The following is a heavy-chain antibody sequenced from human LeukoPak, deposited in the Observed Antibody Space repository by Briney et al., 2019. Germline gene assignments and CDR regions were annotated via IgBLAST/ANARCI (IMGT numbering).Heavy chain of an antibody. CDR2: ISGDGRST. CDR3: ARAPWELDD. CDR1: GFTFSSNW. D-gene: IGHD1-26*01. Sequence: GGSLRLSCAASGFTFSSNWMHWVRQAPGKGLVWVSRISGDGRSTNYADSVKGRFSISRDNAKNTLYLQMNSRRAEDTAVYYCARAPWELDDWGQGTLVTVSS. V-gene: IGHV3-74*01. J-gene: IGHJ4*02.